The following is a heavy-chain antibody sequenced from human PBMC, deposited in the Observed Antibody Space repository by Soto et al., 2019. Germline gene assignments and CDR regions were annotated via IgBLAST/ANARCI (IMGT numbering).Heavy chain of an antibody. CDR1: GFTFSSYS. CDR3: ARVGRTDYTSGSYYYYGVDV. Sequence: ESGGGLVKPGGSLRLSCAASGFTFSSYSMNWVRQAPGRGLEWVSSITTSRTYIYYADSVKGRFTISRDNAKNSLYLQMNSLRAEDSAVYYCARVGRTDYTSGSYYYYGVDVWGQGTTVTVSS. V-gene: IGHV3-21*01. CDR2: ITTSRTYI. J-gene: IGHJ6*02. D-gene: IGHD3-10*01.